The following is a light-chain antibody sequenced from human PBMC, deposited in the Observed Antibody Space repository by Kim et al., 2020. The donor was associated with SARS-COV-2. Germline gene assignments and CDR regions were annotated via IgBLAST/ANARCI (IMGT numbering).Light chain of an antibody. CDR1: QDISNY. J-gene: IGKJ1*01. CDR2: AAS. V-gene: IGKV1-27*01. CDR3: QNYNSAPPWT. Sequence: DIQMTQSPSSLSASVGDRVTISCRASQDISNYLAWYQQKPGKVPKLLIYAASALQSGVPSRFRGSGSGTDFTLTISSLQPEDIATYYCQNYNSAPPWTFGQGTKVDIK.